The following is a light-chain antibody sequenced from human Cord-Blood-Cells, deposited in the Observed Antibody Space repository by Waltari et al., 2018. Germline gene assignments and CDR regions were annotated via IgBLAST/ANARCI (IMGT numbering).Light chain of an antibody. CDR1: QSISSW. V-gene: IGKV1-5*01. Sequence: DIQMTQSPSTLSASVGDRFTITCRASQSISSWLAWYQQKPGKAPKLLIYDASSLESGFPSRFSGSGSGTEFTLTISSLQPDDFATYYCQQYNSYLYTFGQGTKLEIK. CDR3: QQYNSYLYT. J-gene: IGKJ2*01. CDR2: DAS.